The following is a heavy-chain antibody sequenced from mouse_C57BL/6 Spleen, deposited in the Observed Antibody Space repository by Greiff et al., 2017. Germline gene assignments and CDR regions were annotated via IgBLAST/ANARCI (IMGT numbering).Heavy chain of an antibody. Sequence: QVQLQQSGAELVRPGTSVKMSCKASGYTFTNYWIGWAKQRPGHGLEWIGDIYPGGGYTNYNEKFKGKATLTADKSSSTAYMQLSSRTSEDSAIYYCGRTGGTTVPFDYWGQGTTLTVSS. CDR3: GRTGGTTVPFDY. J-gene: IGHJ2*01. CDR1: GYTFTNYW. V-gene: IGHV1-63*01. CDR2: IYPGGGYT. D-gene: IGHD1-1*01.